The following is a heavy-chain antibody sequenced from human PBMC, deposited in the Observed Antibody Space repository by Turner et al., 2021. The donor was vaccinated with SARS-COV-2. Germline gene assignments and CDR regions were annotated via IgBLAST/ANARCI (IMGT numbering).Heavy chain of an antibody. Sequence: EVQLLESGGGLVQPGGFLRLSCAASGFTFSSHAMSWVRQAPGKGLEWVSAISGSGGSTYYADSVKGRFTIARDNSKNTLYLQMNSLRAEDTAVYYCAQDLGGSYNYWGQGTLVTVSS. CDR3: AQDLGGSYNY. D-gene: IGHD1-26*01. CDR2: ISGSGGST. J-gene: IGHJ4*02. CDR1: GFTFSSHA. V-gene: IGHV3-23*01.